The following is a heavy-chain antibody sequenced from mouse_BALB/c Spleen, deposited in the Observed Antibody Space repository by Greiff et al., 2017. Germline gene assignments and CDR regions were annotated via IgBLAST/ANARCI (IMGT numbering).Heavy chain of an antibody. CDR2: ISSGGST. D-gene: IGHD2-3*01. V-gene: IGHV5-6-5*01. Sequence: EVMLVESGGGLVKPGGSLKLSCAASGFTFSSYAMSWVRQTPEKRLEWVASISSGGSTYYPDSVKGRFTISRDNARNILYLQMSSLRSEDTAMYYCARGPDGYYGGFAYWGQGTLVTVSA. CDR1: GFTFSSYA. J-gene: IGHJ3*01. CDR3: ARGPDGYYGGFAY.